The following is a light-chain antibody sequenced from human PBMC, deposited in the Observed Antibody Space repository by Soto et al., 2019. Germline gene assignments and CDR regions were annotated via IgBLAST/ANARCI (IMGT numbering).Light chain of an antibody. V-gene: IGKV3-15*01. J-gene: IGKJ1*01. CDR3: QQYNNWPGT. Sequence: ERVLTQSAGTLSVSPGERATLSCRASQSVSSKLAWYQQKPGQAPRLLFYGASTGATGIPARFSGSGSETEFTLSISSLQSEDFAVYYCQQYNNWPGTFGQGTKV. CDR2: GAS. CDR1: QSVSSK.